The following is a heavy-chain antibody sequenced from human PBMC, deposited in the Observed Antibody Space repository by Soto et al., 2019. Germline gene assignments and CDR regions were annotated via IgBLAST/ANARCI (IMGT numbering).Heavy chain of an antibody. CDR2: IIPIFGTA. Sequence: GASVKVSCKASGGTFSSYAISWVRQAPGQGLEWMGGIIPIFGTANYAQKFQGRVTITADESTSTAYMELSSLRAEDTAVYYCAKAGPNYGSVNDAFDIWGQGTMVTVSS. J-gene: IGHJ3*02. D-gene: IGHD3-10*01. CDR1: GGTFSSYA. CDR3: AKAGPNYGSVNDAFDI. V-gene: IGHV1-69*13.